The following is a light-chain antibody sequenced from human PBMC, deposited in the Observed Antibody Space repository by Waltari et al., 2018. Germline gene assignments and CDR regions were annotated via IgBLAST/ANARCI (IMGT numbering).Light chain of an antibody. J-gene: IGLJ2*01. CDR2: EDN. Sequence: NSLLTQPHSVSESPGKTVTISCTCTSDSIASNYVQWYQQRPGSAPTTVIFEDNQRPPGVPDRFSASIDTSSNSASLTISGLKTEDEALYYCQSYDSDEGVVFGGGTKLTVL. CDR3: QSYDSDEGVV. V-gene: IGLV6-57*02. CDR1: SDSIASNY.